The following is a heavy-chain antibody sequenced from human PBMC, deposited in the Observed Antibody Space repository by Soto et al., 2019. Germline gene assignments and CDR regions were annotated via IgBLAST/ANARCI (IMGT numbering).Heavy chain of an antibody. Sequence: GESLKISCAASGLTFSDSAIHWVRQASGKGLEWVGRIRSKTNNYATTYAASVKGRFTISRDDSKNTAYLQMNSLKTEDTAVYYCTRPTPLDILTGYSPIRYYYYGMDVWGQGTTVTVSS. CDR1: GLTFSDSA. CDR3: TRPTPLDILTGYSPIRYYYYGMDV. J-gene: IGHJ6*02. CDR2: IRSKTNNYAT. V-gene: IGHV3-73*01. D-gene: IGHD3-9*01.